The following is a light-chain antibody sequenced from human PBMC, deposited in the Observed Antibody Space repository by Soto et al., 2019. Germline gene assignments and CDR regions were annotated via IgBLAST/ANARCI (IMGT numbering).Light chain of an antibody. V-gene: IGKV3-15*01. CDR2: GES. J-gene: IGKJ4*01. Sequence: IVVPQSPAPLAVSPGGRATLPCRASQSVSSNLAWYQQKPGQAPRLLIFGESTRHTGIPARFSGSGSGTDFTLTISSLQSDAVPVYYCQQYNNWITVGGGTKVDTK. CDR3: QQYNNWIT. CDR1: QSVSSN.